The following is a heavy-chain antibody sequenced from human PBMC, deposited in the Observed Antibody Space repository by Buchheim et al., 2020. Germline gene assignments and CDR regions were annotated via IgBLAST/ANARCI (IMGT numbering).Heavy chain of an antibody. Sequence: QVQLVESGGGVVQPGRSLRLSCAASGFTFSSYGMHWVRQAPGKGLEWVAVIWYDGSNKYYADSVKGRFTISRDNSKNTLYLQMNSLRAEDTAVYYCARTAYGGSYFDAFDIWGQGT. D-gene: IGHD1-26*01. J-gene: IGHJ3*02. CDR2: IWYDGSNK. CDR1: GFTFSSYG. CDR3: ARTAYGGSYFDAFDI. V-gene: IGHV3-33*01.